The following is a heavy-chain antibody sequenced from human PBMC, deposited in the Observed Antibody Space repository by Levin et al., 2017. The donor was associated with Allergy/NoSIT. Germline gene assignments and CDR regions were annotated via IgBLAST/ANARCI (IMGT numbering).Heavy chain of an antibody. V-gene: IGHV3-20*04. J-gene: IGHJ3*02. D-gene: IGHD3-9*01. CDR1: GFTFDDYG. Sequence: GGSLRLSCAASGFTFDDYGMSWVRQAPGKGLEWVSGINWNGGSTGYADSVKGRFTISRDNAKNSLYLQMNSLRAEDTALYYCARSLYTYYDILTGYKFMGGAFDIWGQGTMVTVSS. CDR2: INWNGGST. CDR3: ARSLYTYYDILTGYKFMGGAFDI.